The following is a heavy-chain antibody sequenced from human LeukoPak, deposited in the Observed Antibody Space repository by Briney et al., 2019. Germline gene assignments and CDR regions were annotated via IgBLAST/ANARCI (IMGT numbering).Heavy chain of an antibody. CDR2: IIPIFGTA. D-gene: IGHD3-22*01. J-gene: IGHJ4*02. CDR1: GGTFSSYA. CDR3: ASQCPYTSSGYYCDY. Sequence: SVKVSCKASGGTFSSYAISWVRQAPGQGLEWMGGIIPIFGTANYAQKFQGRVTITADESTSTAYMELSGLRSEDTAVYYCASQCPYTSSGYYCDYWGQGTLVTVSS. V-gene: IGHV1-69*13.